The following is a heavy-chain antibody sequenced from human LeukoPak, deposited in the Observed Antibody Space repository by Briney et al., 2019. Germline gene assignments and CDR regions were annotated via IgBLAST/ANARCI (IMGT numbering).Heavy chain of an antibody. V-gene: IGHV4-59*12. Sequence: PSETLSLTCTVSGGSIRSYYWSWIRQPPGKGLEWIGYIYYSGYTNYNPSLKSRVTISVDTSKNQFSLKLSSVTAADTAVYYCARAPLYATGVIGFGYWGQGTLVTVSS. CDR1: GGSIRSYY. J-gene: IGHJ4*02. D-gene: IGHD3-16*02. CDR2: IYYSGYT. CDR3: ARAPLYATGVIGFGY.